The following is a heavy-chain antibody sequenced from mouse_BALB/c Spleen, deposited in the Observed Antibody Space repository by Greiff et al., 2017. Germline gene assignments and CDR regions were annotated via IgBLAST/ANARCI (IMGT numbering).Heavy chain of an antibody. CDR2: IWSGGST. Sequence: QVQLKESGPGLVAPSQSLSITCTVSGFSLTGYGVHWVRQSPGKGLEWLGVIWSGGSTDYNAAFISRLSISKDNSKSQVFFKMNSLQANDTAIYYCARDLLMITTVYYAMDYWGQGTSVTVSS. CDR3: ARDLLMITTVYYAMDY. J-gene: IGHJ4*01. D-gene: IGHD2-4*01. CDR1: GFSLTGYG. V-gene: IGHV2-2*02.